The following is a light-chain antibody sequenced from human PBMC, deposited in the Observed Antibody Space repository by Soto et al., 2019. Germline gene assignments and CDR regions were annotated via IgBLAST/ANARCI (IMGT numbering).Light chain of an antibody. CDR1: QNVGGD. CDR2: RTS. J-gene: IGKJ1*01. V-gene: IGKV3-15*01. CDR3: QEYNGWSS. Sequence: EGVTTQSPATLSVSPGERATLSCRASQNVGGDLAWYKQKPGQTPRLLIYRTSTRANGTPVRFSGSGSGTEFTLTISSLQSEDFAVYYCQEYNGWSSFGQGTKVEMK.